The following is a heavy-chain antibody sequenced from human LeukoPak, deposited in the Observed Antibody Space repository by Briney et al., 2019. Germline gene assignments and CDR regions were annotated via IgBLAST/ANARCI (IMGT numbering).Heavy chain of an antibody. V-gene: IGHV4-39*07. CDR1: GGSISSSSYY. CDR3: ATNDPLSGSYRLRVRNFDY. J-gene: IGHJ4*02. Sequence: SSETLSLTCTVSGGSISSSSYYWGWIRQPPGKGLEWIGSIYYSGSTYYNPSLKSRVTISVDTSKNQFSLKLSSVTAADTAVYYCATNDPLSGSYRLRVRNFDYWGQGTLVTVSS. D-gene: IGHD1-26*01. CDR2: IYYSGST.